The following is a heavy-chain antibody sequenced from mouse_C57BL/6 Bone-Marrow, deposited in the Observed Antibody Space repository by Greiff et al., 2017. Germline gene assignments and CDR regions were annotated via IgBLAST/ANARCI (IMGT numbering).Heavy chain of an antibody. J-gene: IGHJ3*01. CDR2: IYPGDGDT. CDR1: GYAFSSSW. V-gene: IGHV1-82*01. CDR3: ARERFGFAY. Sequence: LVESGPELVKPGASVKISCKASGYAFSSSWMNWVKQRPGKGLEWIGRIYPGDGDTNYNGKFKGKATLTADKSSSTAYMQLSSLTSDDSAVYFCARERFGFAYWGQGTLVTVSA.